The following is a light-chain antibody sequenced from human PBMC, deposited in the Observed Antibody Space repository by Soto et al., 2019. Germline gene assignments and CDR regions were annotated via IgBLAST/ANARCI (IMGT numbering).Light chain of an antibody. CDR1: QSVSNT. Sequence: EIVMTQSQATLSVSPGERATLSCRASQSVSNTLAWYQQKPGQAPRLLIYGASTRATGIPARFSGSGSGTEFSLTTSSLQSEDVAVYYCQEYNHCPPVTFGEGTKVEIK. J-gene: IGKJ4*01. V-gene: IGKV3-15*01. CDR2: GAS. CDR3: QEYNHCPPVT.